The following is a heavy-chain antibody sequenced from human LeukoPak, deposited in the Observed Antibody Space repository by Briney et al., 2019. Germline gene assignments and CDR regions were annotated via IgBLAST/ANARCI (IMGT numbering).Heavy chain of an antibody. CDR1: GYTFTGYY. Sequence: ASVKVSCKASGYTFTGYYMHWVRQAPGQGLEWMGWINPNSGGTNYAQKFQGWVTMTRDTSISTAYMELSRLRSDDTAVYYCARARGSGPWEGNAFDIWGQGTMVTVSS. J-gene: IGHJ3*02. D-gene: IGHD3-10*01. CDR3: ARARGSGPWEGNAFDI. V-gene: IGHV1-2*04. CDR2: INPNSGGT.